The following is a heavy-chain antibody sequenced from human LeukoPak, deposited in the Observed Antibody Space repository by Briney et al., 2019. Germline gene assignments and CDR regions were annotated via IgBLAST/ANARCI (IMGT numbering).Heavy chain of an antibody. CDR1: GGSMSHYY. CDR2: IYYSGST. Sequence: PSETLSLTCTVSGGSMSHYYWSWIRQPPGKGLEWIGYIYYSGSTDYNPSLKSRVTISVDTSKNQFSLKLTSVTAADTAVYYCTRHGVAGSNVYYFDFWGQGTLVTVSS. D-gene: IGHD3-3*01. V-gene: IGHV4-59*08. CDR3: TRHGVAGSNVYYFDF. J-gene: IGHJ4*02.